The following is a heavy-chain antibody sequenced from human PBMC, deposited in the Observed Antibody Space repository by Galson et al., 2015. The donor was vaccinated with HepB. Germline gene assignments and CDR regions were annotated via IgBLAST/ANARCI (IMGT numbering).Heavy chain of an antibody. CDR2: ISSSSSYI. V-gene: IGHV3-21*01. CDR3: ARDRGYDFWSGYYFDL. CDR1: GFTFSSYS. D-gene: IGHD3-3*01. J-gene: IGHJ4*02. Sequence: SLRLSCAASGFTFSSYSMNWVRQAPGKGLEWVSSISSSSSYIYYADSVKGRFTISRDNAKNSLYLQMNSLRAEDTAVYYCARDRGYDFWSGYYFDLWGQGTLVTVSS.